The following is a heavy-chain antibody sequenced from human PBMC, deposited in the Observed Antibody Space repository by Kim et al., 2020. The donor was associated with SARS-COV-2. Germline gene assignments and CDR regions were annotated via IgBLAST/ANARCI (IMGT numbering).Heavy chain of an antibody. CDR3: ARDKRAKPPILWFGERWFDP. D-gene: IGHD3-10*01. CDR1: GYTFTSYG. CDR2: ISAYNGNT. V-gene: IGHV1-18*04. Sequence: ASVKVSCKASGYTFTSYGISWVRQAPGQGLEWMGWISAYNGNTNYAQKLQGRVTMTTDTSTSTAYMELRSLRSDDTAVYYCARDKRAKPPILWFGERWFDPWGQGTLVTVSS. J-gene: IGHJ5*02.